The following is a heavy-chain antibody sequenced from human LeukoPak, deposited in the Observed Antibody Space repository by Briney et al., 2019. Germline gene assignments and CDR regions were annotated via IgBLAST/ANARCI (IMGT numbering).Heavy chain of an antibody. Sequence: GGSLRLSCAASGFTFSDYYMSWIRQAPGKGLEWVSYISSSGSTIYYADSVKGRFTISRDNAKNSLYPQMNSLRAEDTAVYYCSSERSDYFAFDIWGQGTMVTVSS. CDR1: GFTFSDYY. D-gene: IGHD3-22*01. CDR2: ISSSGSTI. CDR3: SSERSDYFAFDI. V-gene: IGHV3-11*01. J-gene: IGHJ3*02.